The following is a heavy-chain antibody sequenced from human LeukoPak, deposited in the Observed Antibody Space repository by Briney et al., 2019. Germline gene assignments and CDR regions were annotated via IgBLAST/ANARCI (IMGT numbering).Heavy chain of an antibody. CDR1: GYTFTSYG. Sequence: ASVKVSCKASGYTFTSYGISWVRQAPGQGLEWMGWISAYNGNTNYAQKLQGRVTMTTDTSTSTAYMELRSLRSDDTAVYYCARALLVVVPAAPPRIRWFDPWGQGTLATVSS. CDR2: ISAYNGNT. V-gene: IGHV1-18*01. J-gene: IGHJ5*02. CDR3: ARALLVVVPAAPPRIRWFDP. D-gene: IGHD2-2*01.